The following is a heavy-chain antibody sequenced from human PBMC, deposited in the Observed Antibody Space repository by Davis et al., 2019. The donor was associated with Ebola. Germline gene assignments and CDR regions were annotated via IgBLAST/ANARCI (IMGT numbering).Heavy chain of an antibody. CDR3: AREGDAFDF. Sequence: GESLKISCAASGFTFSSYSMNWVRQAPGKGLEWVANIKQDGSEKYYVDSVKGRFTISRDNAKNSLYLQMNSLRAEDTAVYYCAREGDAFDFWGQGTMVTVSP. V-gene: IGHV3-7*03. J-gene: IGHJ3*01. CDR2: IKQDGSEK. CDR1: GFTFSSYS.